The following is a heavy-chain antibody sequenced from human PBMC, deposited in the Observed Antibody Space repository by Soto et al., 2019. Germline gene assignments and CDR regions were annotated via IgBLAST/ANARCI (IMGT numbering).Heavy chain of an antibody. D-gene: IGHD3-10*01. CDR1: GASISSNRW. CDR3: TTRFDGFGSFEY. CDR2: IYHSGST. Sequence: KTSETLSLTCTVSGASISSNRWWAWVRLPPGKGLEWIGEIYHSGSTDSKPSLKSRVTISVDKSRNQFSLELTSVSAADTALYYCTTRFDGFGSFEYWGQGTLVTVSS. J-gene: IGHJ4*02. V-gene: IGHV4-4*02.